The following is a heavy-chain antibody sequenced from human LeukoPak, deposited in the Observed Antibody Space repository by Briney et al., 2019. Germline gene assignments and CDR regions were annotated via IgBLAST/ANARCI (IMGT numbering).Heavy chain of an antibody. V-gene: IGHV1-2*02. CDR3: ATTYYDILTGPWALFDY. CDR1: GYTVTDYY. CDR2: INPNSGGT. J-gene: IGHJ4*02. Sequence: ASVKVSCKASGYTVTDYYMHWVRQAPGQGLEWMGWINPNSGGTNYAQKFQGRVTMTRDTSISTAYMELSRLRSDDTAVYYCATTYYDILTGPWALFDYWGQGTLVTVSS. D-gene: IGHD3-9*01.